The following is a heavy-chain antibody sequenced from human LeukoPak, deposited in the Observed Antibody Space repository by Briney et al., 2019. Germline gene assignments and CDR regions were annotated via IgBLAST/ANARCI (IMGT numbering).Heavy chain of an antibody. CDR3: VKGRMSEDGLDF. V-gene: IGHV3-23*01. J-gene: IGHJ4*02. CDR2: ISSSGNT. CDR1: GFTFGRSD. D-gene: IGHD5-24*01. Sequence: GGSLRLSCEASGFTFGRSDMTWVRQTPGKGLEWFSSISSSGNTYYADSVKGRFTISRDNSKNLVNLQMNSLRAEDTAIYYCVKGRMSEDGLDFWGQGSLVTVSS.